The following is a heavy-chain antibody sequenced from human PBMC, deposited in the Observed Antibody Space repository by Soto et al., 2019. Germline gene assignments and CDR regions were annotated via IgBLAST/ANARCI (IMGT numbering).Heavy chain of an antibody. CDR3: AKGGAIVAAGTRVYLYNAMDV. J-gene: IGHJ6*02. D-gene: IGHD1-26*01. CDR1: GYTFTGYY. V-gene: IGHV1-2*02. CDR2: INPNSGDT. Sequence: SVKVSCKASGYTFTGYYVHGVRQAPGQGLKCMGWINPNSGDTYLAQRFQGRVTMNRDTSIGTAYMELRGLTSDDTAEYYCAKGGAIVAAGTRVYLYNAMDVWGQGTTVTGSS.